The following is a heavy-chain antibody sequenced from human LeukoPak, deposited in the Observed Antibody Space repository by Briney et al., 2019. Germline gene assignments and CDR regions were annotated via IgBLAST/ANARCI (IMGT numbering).Heavy chain of an antibody. CDR1: GFTVSSNY. V-gene: IGHV3-23*01. D-gene: IGHD5/OR15-5a*01. CDR2: ISGSGGST. CDR3: AKDLVLSDY. J-gene: IGHJ4*02. Sequence: GGSLRLSCAASGFTVSSNYMSWVRQAPGKGLEWVSAISGSGGSTYYADSVKGRFTISRDNSKNTLYLQMNSLRAEDTAVYYRAKDLVLSDYWGQGTLVTVSS.